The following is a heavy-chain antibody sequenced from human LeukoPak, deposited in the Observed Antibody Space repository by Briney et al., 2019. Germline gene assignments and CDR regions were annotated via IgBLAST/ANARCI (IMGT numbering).Heavy chain of an antibody. D-gene: IGHD2-15*01. CDR3: ARGKGYCSGGSCPYYMDV. V-gene: IGHV4-34*01. Sequence: SETLSLTCAVYGESFSGYYWSWIRQPPGKGLEWIGEINHSGSTNYNPSLKSRVTISVDTSKNQFSLKLSSVTAADTAVYYCARGKGYCSGGSCPYYMDVWGKGTTVTVSS. CDR1: GESFSGYY. J-gene: IGHJ6*03. CDR2: INHSGST.